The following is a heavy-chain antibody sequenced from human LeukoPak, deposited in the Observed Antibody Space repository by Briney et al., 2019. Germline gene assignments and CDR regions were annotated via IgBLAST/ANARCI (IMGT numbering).Heavy chain of an antibody. D-gene: IGHD6-13*01. Sequence: GGSLRLSCAASGFTVSSNYMSWVRQAPGKGLEWVSVIYSGGSTYYADSMKGRFTISRDNSKNTLYLQMNSLRAEDTAVYYCARGSSSSWYYYYYGMDVWGQGTTVTVSS. CDR3: ARGSSSSWYYYYYGMDV. CDR2: IYSGGST. CDR1: GFTVSSNY. V-gene: IGHV3-66*01. J-gene: IGHJ6*02.